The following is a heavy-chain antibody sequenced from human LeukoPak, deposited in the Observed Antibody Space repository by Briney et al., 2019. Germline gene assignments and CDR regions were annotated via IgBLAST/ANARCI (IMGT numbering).Heavy chain of an antibody. Sequence: ASVKVSCKASGYTFTSYGISWVRQAPGQGLEWMGWISAYNGNTNYAQKLQGRVTMTTDTSTSTAYMELRSLRSDDTAVYYCARTYYDSSGYVPFDYWGQGTLVTVSS. CDR1: GYTFTSYG. D-gene: IGHD3-22*01. CDR2: ISAYNGNT. CDR3: ARTYYDSSGYVPFDY. J-gene: IGHJ4*02. V-gene: IGHV1-18*01.